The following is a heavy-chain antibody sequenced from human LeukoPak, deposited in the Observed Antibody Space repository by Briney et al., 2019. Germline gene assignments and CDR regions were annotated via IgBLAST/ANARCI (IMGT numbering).Heavy chain of an antibody. V-gene: IGHV3-21*01. J-gene: IGHJ4*02. Sequence: GGSLRLSCAASGFTFSSYSMNWVRQAPGKGLEWVSSISSSSSYIYYADSVKGRFTISRDIAKNSLYLQMNSLRAEDTAVYYCAPTDATVTSSDPASFDYWGQGTLVTVSS. CDR2: ISSSSSYI. D-gene: IGHD4-11*01. CDR1: GFTFSSYS. CDR3: APTDATVTSSDPASFDY.